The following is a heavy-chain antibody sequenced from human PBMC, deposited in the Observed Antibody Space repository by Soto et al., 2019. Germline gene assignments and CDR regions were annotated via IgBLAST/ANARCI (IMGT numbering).Heavy chain of an antibody. CDR3: ADTVAGSLYFDY. CDR1: GGSISSTSYY. J-gene: IGHJ4*02. CDR2: IYYGGST. Sequence: QLQLQESGPGLVKASETLSLTCTVSGGSISSTSYYWGWVRQPPGKGPEWIGSIYYGGSTYYNPSLKSRATVSLDTSKNQFSLKLSSVTAADTAVYYCADTVAGSLYFDYWGQGILVTVSS. V-gene: IGHV4-39*01. D-gene: IGHD6-19*01.